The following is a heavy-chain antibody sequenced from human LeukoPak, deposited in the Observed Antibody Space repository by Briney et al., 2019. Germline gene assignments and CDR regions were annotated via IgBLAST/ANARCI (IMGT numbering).Heavy chain of an antibody. CDR3: ARDGYSSGWPFDY. CDR2: ISGSGDNT. CDR1: GFTFSSYA. V-gene: IGHV3-23*01. J-gene: IGHJ4*02. Sequence: GGSLRLSCAASGFTFSSYAMSWVRQAPGKGLEWVSGISGSGDNTYYADSVKGRFTISRDNSKNTLYLQMNSLRAEDTAVYYCARDGYSSGWPFDYWGQGTLVTISS. D-gene: IGHD6-19*01.